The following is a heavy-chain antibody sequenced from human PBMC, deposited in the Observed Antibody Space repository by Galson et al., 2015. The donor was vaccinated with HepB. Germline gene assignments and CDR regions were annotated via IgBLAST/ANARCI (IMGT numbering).Heavy chain of an antibody. V-gene: IGHV3-23*01. CDR1: GFTFSTYA. Sequence: SLRLSCAASGFTFSTYAMSWVRQAPGEGLEWVSGISGSGGSKFYADSVKGRFTISRDNSKNTHYLQMDSLRAEDTAVYYCAKVERGYSHRRSFRGHFDYWGQGTLVTVSS. CDR3: AKVERGYSHRRSFRGHFDY. J-gene: IGHJ4*02. D-gene: IGHD5-18*01. CDR2: ISGSGGSK.